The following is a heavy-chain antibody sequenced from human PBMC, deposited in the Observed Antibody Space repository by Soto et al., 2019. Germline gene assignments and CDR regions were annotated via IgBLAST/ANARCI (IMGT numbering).Heavy chain of an antibody. J-gene: IGHJ3*02. CDR2: IKSKTDGGTT. D-gene: IGHD1-26*01. CDR1: GFTFSNAW. V-gene: IGHV3-15*07. Sequence: PGGSLRLSCAASGFTFSNAWMNWVRQAPGKGLEWVGRIKSKTDGGTTDYAAPVKGRFTISRDDSKNTLYLQMNSLKTEDTAVYYCTTDQWEHLPFDAFDIWGQGTRVTVSS. CDR3: TTDQWEHLPFDAFDI.